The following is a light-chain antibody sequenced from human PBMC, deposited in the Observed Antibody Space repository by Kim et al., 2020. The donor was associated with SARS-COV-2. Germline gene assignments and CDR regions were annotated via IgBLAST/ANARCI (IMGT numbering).Light chain of an antibody. V-gene: IGKV3-15*01. CDR3: QQNNNWPYT. Sequence: SVSPGERATLSCRASQSVSSNLVWYQQKPGQAPRLLIYGASTRATGMAARFSGSGSGTEFTLTISSLQSEDFAVYYCQQNNNWPYTFGQGTKLEI. J-gene: IGKJ2*01. CDR2: GAS. CDR1: QSVSSN.